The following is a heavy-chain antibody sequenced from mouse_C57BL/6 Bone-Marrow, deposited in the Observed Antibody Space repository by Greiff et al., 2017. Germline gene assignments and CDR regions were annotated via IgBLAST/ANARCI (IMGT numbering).Heavy chain of an antibody. J-gene: IGHJ2*01. Sequence: EVKVVESGGGLVQSGRSLRLSCATSGFTFSDFYMEWVRQAPGKGLEWIAASRNKANDYTTEYSASVKGRFVVSRDTCQSILYLQMNALRAEESATYYMARLWGFYFDYGGRGTTLTVSS. CDR3: ARLWGFYFDY. CDR1: GFTFSDFY. V-gene: IGHV7-1*01. CDR2: SRNKANDYTT. D-gene: IGHD4-1*01.